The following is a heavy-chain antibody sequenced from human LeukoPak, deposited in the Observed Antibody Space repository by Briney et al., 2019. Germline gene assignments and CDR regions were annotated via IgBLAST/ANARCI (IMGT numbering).Heavy chain of an antibody. CDR2: IREDGSEK. V-gene: IGHV3-7*01. D-gene: IGHD3-3*01. CDR1: GFTFSSYW. CDR3: ARLNDDFWSGVREGYYMDV. Sequence: GGSLRLSCAASGFTFSSYWMTWVRQAPGKGLEWVANIREDGSEKYYVDSVKGRFTISRDNAKNSLYLQVNSLRAEDTAVYYCARLNDDFWSGVREGYYMDVWGKGTTVTVSS. J-gene: IGHJ6*03.